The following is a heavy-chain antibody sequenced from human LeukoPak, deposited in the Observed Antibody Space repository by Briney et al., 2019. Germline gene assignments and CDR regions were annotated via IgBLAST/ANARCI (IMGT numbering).Heavy chain of an antibody. CDR3: ARQEVEPAAMKAFDY. V-gene: IGHV4-39*01. D-gene: IGHD2-2*01. CDR2: LYFCGST. J-gene: IGHJ4*02. Sequence: SYTVSLTCTVCGDSIRRSSYYWGGIRQPPGKGLGGIGSLYFCGSTYYHPPLKSRVTISVHTSENQLSLTLSSVTAADTAVYYCARQEVEPAAMKAFDYWGQGTLVTVSS. CDR1: GDSIRRSSYY.